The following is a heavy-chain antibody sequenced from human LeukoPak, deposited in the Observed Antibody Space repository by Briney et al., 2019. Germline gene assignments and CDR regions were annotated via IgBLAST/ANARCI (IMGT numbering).Heavy chain of an antibody. CDR3: ARGRVVATYYFDY. D-gene: IGHD5-12*01. CDR2: MNHSGST. Sequence: KPSETLSLICAVYGGSFSGYYWSWIRQPPGKGLEWIGEMNHSGSTNYNPSLKSRVTISVDTSKNQFSLKLSSVTAADTAVYYCARGRVVATYYFDYWGQGTLVTVSS. V-gene: IGHV4-34*01. CDR1: GGSFSGYY. J-gene: IGHJ4*02.